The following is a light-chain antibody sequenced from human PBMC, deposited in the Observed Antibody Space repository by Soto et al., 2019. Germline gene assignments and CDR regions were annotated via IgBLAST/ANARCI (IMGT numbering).Light chain of an antibody. J-gene: IGKJ5*01. CDR1: QSVNNNF. CDR3: QQYGNSPIT. Sequence: EVVLTQSPGTLSLSPGERVTLSCRASQSVNNNFLAWYQQKPGQAPRLLIYGASSRATGIPDRFSGSGSGTDFTLTISRLEPEDFAVYYCQQYGNSPITFGQGTRLEIK. CDR2: GAS. V-gene: IGKV3-20*01.